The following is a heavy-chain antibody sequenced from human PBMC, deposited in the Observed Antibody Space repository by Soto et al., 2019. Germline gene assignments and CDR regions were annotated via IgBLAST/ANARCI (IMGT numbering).Heavy chain of an antibody. V-gene: IGHV4-59*08. CDR2: IYYSGST. CDR1: GVSISSYY. Sequence: SETLSLTCTVSGVSISSYYWSWIRQPPGKGLEWIGYIYYSGSTNYNPSLKSRVTISVDTSKNQFSLKLSSVTAADTAVYYCARLYCSSTSCYWSADYWGQGTLVTVSS. D-gene: IGHD2-2*01. CDR3: ARLYCSSTSCYWSADY. J-gene: IGHJ4*02.